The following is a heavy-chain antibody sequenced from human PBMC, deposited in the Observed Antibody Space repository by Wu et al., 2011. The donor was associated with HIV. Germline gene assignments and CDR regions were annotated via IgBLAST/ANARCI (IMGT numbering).Heavy chain of an antibody. CDR1: GYTFTTSG. D-gene: IGHD6-25*01. J-gene: IGHJ3*01. CDR3: ARDLTHSGHDAYDL. CDR2: ISTYSGNT. V-gene: IGHV1-18*01. Sequence: QVHLVQSGAEVKKPGASVKVSCKASGYTFTTSGVSWVRQAPGQGLEWMGWISTYSGNTKYAQRLQGRVTMTTDTPANTAYMGLRSLRSDDTAVYYCARDLTHSGHDAYDLWAKGQWSPSLQ.